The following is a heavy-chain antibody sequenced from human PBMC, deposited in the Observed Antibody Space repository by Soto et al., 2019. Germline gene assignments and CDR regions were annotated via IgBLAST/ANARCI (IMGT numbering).Heavy chain of an antibody. CDR1: GFTFGDYA. D-gene: IGHD1-26*01. V-gene: IGHV3-49*04. CDR2: IRSKAYGGTT. Sequence: GGSLRLSCTASGFTFGDYAMSWVRQAPGKGLEWVGFIRSKAYGGTTEYAASVKGSFTISRDDSKSIAYLQMNSLKTEDTAVYYCTRIKAVGATRFYYYYGMDVWGQGTTVTVSS. CDR3: TRIKAVGATRFYYYYGMDV. J-gene: IGHJ6*02.